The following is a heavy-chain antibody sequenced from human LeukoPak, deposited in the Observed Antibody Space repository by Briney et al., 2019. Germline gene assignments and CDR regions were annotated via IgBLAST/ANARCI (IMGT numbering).Heavy chain of an antibody. V-gene: IGHV3-21*01. Sequence: PGGSLRLSCAASGFTFSSYSMNWVRQAPGKGLEWVSSISSSSSYIYYADSVKGRFTISRDNAKNSLYLQMNSLRAEDTAVYYCARDQTRTICGAKTLDAFDIWGQGTMVTVSS. J-gene: IGHJ3*02. D-gene: IGHD3-3*01. CDR2: ISSSSSYI. CDR1: GFTFSSYS. CDR3: ARDQTRTICGAKTLDAFDI.